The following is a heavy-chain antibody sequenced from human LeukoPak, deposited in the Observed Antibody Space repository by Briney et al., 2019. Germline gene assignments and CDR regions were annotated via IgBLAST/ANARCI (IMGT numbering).Heavy chain of an antibody. CDR3: ARDSGYNAFDI. CDR2: ISRDGSGT. Sequence: GGSLRLSCAASEFTFSSYCMHWVRQAPGKGLQYVSAISRDGSGTYYAKSVEGRFTVSRDNSKNTLYLEMASLRAEDTAVYYCARDSGYNAFDIWGQGTMVTVSS. D-gene: IGHD5-12*01. V-gene: IGHV3-64*01. J-gene: IGHJ3*02. CDR1: EFTFSSYC.